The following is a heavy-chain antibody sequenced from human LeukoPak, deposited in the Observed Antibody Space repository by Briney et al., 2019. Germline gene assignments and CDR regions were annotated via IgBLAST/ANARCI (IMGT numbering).Heavy chain of an antibody. D-gene: IGHD3-10*01. V-gene: IGHV1-18*01. Sequence: ASVKVSCKASGYTFTSNGISWVRQAPGQGLEWMGWISAYNGNTNYAQKLQGRVTMTTDTSTSTAYMELRSLRSDDTAVYYCAREGYYGSGSPPSLYFDYWGQGTLVTVSS. J-gene: IGHJ4*02. CDR3: AREGYYGSGSPPSLYFDY. CDR1: GYTFTSNG. CDR2: ISAYNGNT.